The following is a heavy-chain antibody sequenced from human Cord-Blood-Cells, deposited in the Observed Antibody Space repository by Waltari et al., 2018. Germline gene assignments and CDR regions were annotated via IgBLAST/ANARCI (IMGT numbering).Heavy chain of an antibody. Sequence: WVRQATGQGLEWMGWMNPNSGNTGYAQKFQGRVTMTRNTSISTAYMELSSLRSEDTAVYYCARLPSLKAARNWFDPWGQGTLVTVSS. V-gene: IGHV1-8*01. J-gene: IGHJ5*02. CDR2: MNPNSGNT. D-gene: IGHD6-6*01. CDR3: ARLPSLKAARNWFDP.